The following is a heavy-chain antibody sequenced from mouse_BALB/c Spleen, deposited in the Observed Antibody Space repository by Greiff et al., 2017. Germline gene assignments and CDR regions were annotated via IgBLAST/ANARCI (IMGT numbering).Heavy chain of an antibody. J-gene: IGHJ2*01. D-gene: IGHD3-2*01. CDR3: ARGRQLGLPDY. Sequence: QVQLQQSGAELVRPGSSVKISCKASGYAFSSYWMNWVKQRPGQGLAWIGQIYPGDGDTNYNGKFKGKATLTADKSSSTAYMQLSSLTSEDSAVYFCARGRQLGLPDYWGQGTTLTVAS. V-gene: IGHV1-80*01. CDR1: GYAFSSYW. CDR2: IYPGDGDT.